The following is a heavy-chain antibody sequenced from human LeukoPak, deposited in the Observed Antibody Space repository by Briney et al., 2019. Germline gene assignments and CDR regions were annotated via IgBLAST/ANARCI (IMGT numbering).Heavy chain of an antibody. CDR2: IRYDGSNK. Sequence: GGSLRLSCAASGFTFSSYSMNWVRQAPGKGLEWVAFIRYDGSNKYYADSVKGRFTISRDNSRNTLYLQMNSLRADDTAVYYCAKDISDYGDHYVHDYWGQGTLVIVSS. CDR3: AKDISDYGDHYVHDY. V-gene: IGHV3-30*02. D-gene: IGHD4-17*01. J-gene: IGHJ4*02. CDR1: GFTFSSYS.